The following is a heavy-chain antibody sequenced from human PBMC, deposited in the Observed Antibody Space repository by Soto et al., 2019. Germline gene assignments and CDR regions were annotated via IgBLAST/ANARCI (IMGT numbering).Heavy chain of an antibody. D-gene: IGHD6-13*01. CDR1: GGSISSGGYY. J-gene: IGHJ5*02. CDR2: IYYSGST. Sequence: PSETLSLTCTVSGGSISSGGYYWSWIRQPPGKGLEWIGYIYYSGSTNYNPSLKSRVTISVDTSKNQFSLKLSSVTAADTAVYYCARGRYRQTSSWYSWFDPWGQGTLVTVSS. CDR3: ARGRYRQTSSWYSWFDP. V-gene: IGHV4-61*08.